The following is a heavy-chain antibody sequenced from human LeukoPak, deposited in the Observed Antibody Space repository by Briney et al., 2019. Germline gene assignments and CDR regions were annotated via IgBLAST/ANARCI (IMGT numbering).Heavy chain of an antibody. CDR3: AGKGVRGVGYLTI. J-gene: IGHJ3*02. V-gene: IGHV4-39*07. Sequence: SETLSLTCLVSGGSISSSSYYWDWIRQPPGKGLEWIGSIYYSGSTYYNPSLKSRVTISVDTSKNQFSLKLSSVTAADTAVYYCAGKGVRGVGYLTIWTQGPMVTISS. CDR2: IYYSGST. CDR1: GGSISSSSYY. D-gene: IGHD3-10*01.